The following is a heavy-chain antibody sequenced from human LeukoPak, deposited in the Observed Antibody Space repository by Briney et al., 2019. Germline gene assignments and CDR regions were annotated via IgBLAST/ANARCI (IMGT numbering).Heavy chain of an antibody. D-gene: IGHD6-19*01. CDR3: AKAVRQWLGYFDL. CDR1: GFTFSSYA. J-gene: IGHJ2*01. Sequence: PGGSLRLSCAASGFTFSSYAMSWVRQAPGKGLEWVSAISGSGGSTYYADSVKGRFTISRDNSKNTLYLQMNSLRAEDTAVCYCAKAVRQWLGYFDLWGRGTLVTVSS. V-gene: IGHV3-23*01. CDR2: ISGSGGST.